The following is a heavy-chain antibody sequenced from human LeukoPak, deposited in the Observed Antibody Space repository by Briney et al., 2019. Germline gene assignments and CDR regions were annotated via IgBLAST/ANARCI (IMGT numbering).Heavy chain of an antibody. CDR2: INPKSGGT. V-gene: IGHV1-2*02. Sequence: GASVKVSCKSSRYTFTGYYMHWVGQAPGRGVEGMGWINPKSGGTNYLHKFPGRVTMTRETSSSTAYMEPSRLRSDDTAVYYCARAASENDSWGQGTLVTVSS. CDR1: RYTFTGYY. CDR3: ARAASENDS. J-gene: IGHJ4*02.